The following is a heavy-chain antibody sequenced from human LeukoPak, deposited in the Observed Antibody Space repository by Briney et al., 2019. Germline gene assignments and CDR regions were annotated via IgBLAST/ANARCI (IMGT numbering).Heavy chain of an antibody. J-gene: IGHJ5*02. CDR2: IDNDGHGI. CDR1: GFTFSGYW. D-gene: IGHD2-2*01. CDR3: ASSDCSSTSCYYNWFDP. Sequence: GGSLRLSCAASGFTFSGYWMHWVRQGPEKGLELVSRIDNDGHGILYADSVKGRFTTSRDNAKNTLYLQMNSLRFEDTAVYYCASSDCSSTSCYYNWFDPWGQGTLVTVSS. V-gene: IGHV3-74*03.